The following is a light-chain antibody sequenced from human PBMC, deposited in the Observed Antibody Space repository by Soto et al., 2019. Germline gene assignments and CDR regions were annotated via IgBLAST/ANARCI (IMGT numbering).Light chain of an antibody. CDR3: QQSYSSPPT. J-gene: IGKJ1*01. V-gene: IGKV1-39*01. CDR2: AAS. Sequence: DIQMTQSPSSLSASVEDRVIITCRASQSISNHLNWYQQKQGKAPKLLMFAASSLQSGVPSRFRGRGSGTDFTLTLSSLQPEDFATYYCQQSYSSPPTFGQGTEVDI. CDR1: QSISNH.